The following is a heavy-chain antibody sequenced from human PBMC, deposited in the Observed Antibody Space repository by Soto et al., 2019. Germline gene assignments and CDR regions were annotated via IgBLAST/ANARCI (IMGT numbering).Heavy chain of an antibody. CDR1: GFTFSSYA. J-gene: IGHJ6*02. CDR3: AREGYSSGQDPYYYYGMDV. CDR2: ISYDGSNK. V-gene: IGHV3-30-3*01. Sequence: GGSLRLSCAASGFTFSSYAMHWVRQAPGKGLEWVAVISYDGSNKYYADSVKGRFTISRDNSKNTLYLQMNSLRAEDTAVYYCAREGYSSGQDPYYYYGMDVWGQGTTVTVSS. D-gene: IGHD6-19*01.